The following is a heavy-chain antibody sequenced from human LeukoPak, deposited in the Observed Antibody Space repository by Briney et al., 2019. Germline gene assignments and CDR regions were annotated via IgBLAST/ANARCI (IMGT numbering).Heavy chain of an antibody. CDR1: GGSISSYY. V-gene: IGHV4-59*01. D-gene: IGHD6-6*01. Sequence: PSETLSLTCTVSGGSISSYYWSWIRQPPGKGLEGIGYIYYSGSTNYNPSLKRRATISVDTSKNQFSLKLSSVTAADTAVYYCARVDSSSSRGNYFDYWGQGTLVTVSS. J-gene: IGHJ4*02. CDR3: ARVDSSSSRGNYFDY. CDR2: IYYSGST.